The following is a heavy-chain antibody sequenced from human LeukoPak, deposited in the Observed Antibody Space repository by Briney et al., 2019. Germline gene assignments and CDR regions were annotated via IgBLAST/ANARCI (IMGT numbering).Heavy chain of an antibody. CDR1: GGSISKYY. J-gene: IGHJ1*01. Sequence: SETLSLTCTVPGGSISKYYWSWIRQPADKGLEWIGRIHTSGTTHYNPSLKSRVTLSVDTSTNQFSLRLTSVTATDTAVYYCARHGGYSSPYLHWGQGTLVTVSS. V-gene: IGHV4-4*07. CDR3: ARHGGYSSPYLH. D-gene: IGHD6-13*01. CDR2: IHTSGTT.